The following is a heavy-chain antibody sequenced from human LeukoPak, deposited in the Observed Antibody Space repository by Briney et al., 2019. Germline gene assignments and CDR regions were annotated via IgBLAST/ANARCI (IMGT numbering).Heavy chain of an antibody. CDR3: ARDRGRRDVFDI. CDR1: GDSISSGYY. Sequence: SETLSLTCTVSGDSISSGYYWGWIRQPPGKGLEWIGSIYHSGTTYYNPSLKSRVTISVDTSKNQFSLKLSSVTAADTAVYYCARDRGRRDVFDIWGQGTMVTVSS. V-gene: IGHV4-38-2*02. D-gene: IGHD3-10*01. CDR2: IYHSGTT. J-gene: IGHJ3*02.